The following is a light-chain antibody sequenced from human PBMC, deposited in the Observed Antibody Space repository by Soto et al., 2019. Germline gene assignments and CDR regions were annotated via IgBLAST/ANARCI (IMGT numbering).Light chain of an antibody. Sequence: EIVLTQSPGTLSLSPGERATLSCRASQSINSRYLAWYQQKPGQAPRLLIYGASSRATGIPDRFSGSGSGTDFPLTFSRLEPEDFAVYYCQQFGSSPGFTFGPGTKVDIK. V-gene: IGKV3-20*01. CDR1: QSINSRY. CDR2: GAS. J-gene: IGKJ3*01. CDR3: QQFGSSPGFT.